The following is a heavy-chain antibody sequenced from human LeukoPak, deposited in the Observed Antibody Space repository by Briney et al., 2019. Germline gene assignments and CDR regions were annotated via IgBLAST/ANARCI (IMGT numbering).Heavy chain of an antibody. Sequence: SDTLSLTCTVSGGSISSGGYYWSWIRQHPGKGLEWIGYIYYSGSTYYNPSLKSRVTISVDTSKNQFSLKLSSVTAADTAVYYCASTNSSSWYVARIWGQGTMVTVSS. J-gene: IGHJ3*02. CDR3: ASTNSSSWYVARI. CDR1: GGSISSGGYY. CDR2: IYYSGST. V-gene: IGHV4-31*03. D-gene: IGHD6-13*01.